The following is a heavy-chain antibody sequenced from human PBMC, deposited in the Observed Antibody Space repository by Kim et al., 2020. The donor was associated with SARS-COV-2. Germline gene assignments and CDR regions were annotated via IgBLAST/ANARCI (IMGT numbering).Heavy chain of an antibody. CDR3: AKGRSDKIAAAVNY. J-gene: IGHJ4*02. Sequence: VESVHGRFPLSRDNSENTLSLQMNSLRAEDTAIYYCAKGRSDKIAAAVNYWGQGTLVTVSS. D-gene: IGHD6-13*01. V-gene: IGHV3-23*01.